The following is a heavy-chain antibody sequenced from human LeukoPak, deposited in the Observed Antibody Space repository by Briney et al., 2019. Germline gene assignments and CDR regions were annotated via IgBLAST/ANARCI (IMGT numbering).Heavy chain of an antibody. J-gene: IGHJ3*02. V-gene: IGHV4-34*01. CDR3: ARSANAFDI. CDR2: ISHSGST. Sequence: SETLSLTCAVSGGSVSGYYWSWIRQPPGKGQEWIGKISHSGSTNYNPSLKSRVTISVDTSTNQFSLNLSSVTAADTAVYYCARSANAFDIWGQGTMVTVSS. CDR1: GGSVSGYY.